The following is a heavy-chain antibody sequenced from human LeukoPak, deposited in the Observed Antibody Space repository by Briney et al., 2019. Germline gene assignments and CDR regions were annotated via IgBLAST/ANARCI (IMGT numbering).Heavy chain of an antibody. Sequence: GGSLRLSCAASGFTVSSNYMSWVRQAPGKGLEWVSYISSSSSTIYYADSVKGRFTISRDNAKNSLYLQMNSLRAEDTAVYYCARPSWYYDSSGYFDYWGQGTLVTVSS. V-gene: IGHV3-48*01. CDR3: ARPSWYYDSSGYFDY. CDR1: GFTVSSNY. J-gene: IGHJ4*02. CDR2: ISSSSSTI. D-gene: IGHD3-22*01.